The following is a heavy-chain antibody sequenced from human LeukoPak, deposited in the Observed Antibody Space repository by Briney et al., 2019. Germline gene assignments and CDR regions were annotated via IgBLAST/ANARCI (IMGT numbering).Heavy chain of an antibody. CDR2: IIWDGGST. CDR1: GFTFVDYT. V-gene: IGHV3-43*01. Sequence: GCLRLSCAASGFTFVDYTMCCVREAPGKGLGWVSLIIWDGGSTVYADSVKGRFTISRDNSKHSLYLQINSLRTEDTAFYYCAKGDDLGWFDPWGQGTLVTVSS. J-gene: IGHJ5*02. CDR3: AKGDDLGWFDP. D-gene: IGHD3-3*01.